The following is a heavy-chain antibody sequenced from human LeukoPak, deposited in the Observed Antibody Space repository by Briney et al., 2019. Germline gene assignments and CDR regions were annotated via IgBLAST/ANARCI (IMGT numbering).Heavy chain of an antibody. D-gene: IGHD6-13*01. CDR2: INHSGST. Sequence: PSETLSLTCAVYGGSFSGYYWSWIRQPPGKGLEWIREINHSGSTNYNPSLKSRVTISVDTSKNQFSLKLSSVTAADTAVYYCARVDRVAAAGTDSYYGMDVWGQGTTVTVSS. CDR1: GGSFSGYY. V-gene: IGHV4-34*01. J-gene: IGHJ6*02. CDR3: ARVDRVAAAGTDSYYGMDV.